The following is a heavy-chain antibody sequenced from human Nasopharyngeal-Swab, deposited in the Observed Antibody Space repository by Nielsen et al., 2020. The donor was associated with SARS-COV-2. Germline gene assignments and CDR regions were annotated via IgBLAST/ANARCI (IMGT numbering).Heavy chain of an antibody. V-gene: IGHV1-18*01. Sequence: ASVKVSCKAFGYTFTNYAISWVRQAPGQGLEWMGWINPYNGNTNYAQNLLGRVTMTTDTSTSTTYMELTSLRSDDTAVYYCARDSGGSAILYGMDVWGQGTTVTVSS. CDR2: INPYNGNT. CDR1: GYTFTNYA. J-gene: IGHJ6*02. CDR3: ARDSGGSAILYGMDV. D-gene: IGHD2-2*02.